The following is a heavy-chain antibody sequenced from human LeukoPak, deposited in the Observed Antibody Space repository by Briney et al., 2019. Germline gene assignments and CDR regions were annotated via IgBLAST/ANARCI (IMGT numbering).Heavy chain of an antibody. Sequence: ASVKVSCKASGYTFTSYGISWVRQAPGQGLEWMGIINPSGGSTSYAQKLQGRVTMTTDTSTSTAYMELRSLRSDDTAMYYCARGGYSDYDSSGYYFTNHFDYWGQGTLVTVSS. V-gene: IGHV1-18*01. CDR1: GYTFTSYG. CDR2: INPSGGST. CDR3: ARGGYSDYDSSGYYFTNHFDY. J-gene: IGHJ4*02. D-gene: IGHD3-22*01.